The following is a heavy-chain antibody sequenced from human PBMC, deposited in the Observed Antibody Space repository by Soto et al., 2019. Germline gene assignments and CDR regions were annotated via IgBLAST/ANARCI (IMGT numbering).Heavy chain of an antibody. CDR2: ISYDGSNK. J-gene: IGHJ4*02. CDR3: AKEGPDLAAGPAMDY. D-gene: IGHD6-13*01. Sequence: GGSLRLSCAASGFTFSSYGMHWVRQAPGKGLEWVAVISYDGSNKYYADSVKGRFTISRDNSKNTLYLQMNSLRAEDTAVYYCAKEGPDLAAGPAMDYWGQGTLVTVSS. CDR1: GFTFSSYG. V-gene: IGHV3-30*18.